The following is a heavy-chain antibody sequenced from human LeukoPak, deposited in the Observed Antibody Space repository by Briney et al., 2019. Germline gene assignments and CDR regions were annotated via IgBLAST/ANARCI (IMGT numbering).Heavy chain of an antibody. CDR1: GYTFTSYA. Sequence: GASVNVSCKASGYTFTSYAMHWVRQAPGQRLEWMGWINAGNGNTKYSQKFQGRVTITRDTSASTAYMELSSLRSEDTAVYYCARDDWDTAPVIDAFDIWGQGTMVTVSS. CDR2: INAGNGNT. D-gene: IGHD2-21*01. V-gene: IGHV1-3*01. J-gene: IGHJ3*02. CDR3: ARDDWDTAPVIDAFDI.